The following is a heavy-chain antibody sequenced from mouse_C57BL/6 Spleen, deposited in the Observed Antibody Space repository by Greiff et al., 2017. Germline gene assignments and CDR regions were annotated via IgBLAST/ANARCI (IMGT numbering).Heavy chain of an antibody. CDR1: GYTFTSYW. Sequence: VQLQQPGAELVKPGASVKLSCKASGYTFTSYWINWVKQRPGQGLEWIGDIYPGSGSTNYNEKFKSKATLTVDTSSSTAYMQLSSLTSEDSAVYYCSYSNYYAKGDWGQGASVTV. CDR2: IYPGSGST. D-gene: IGHD2-5*01. CDR3: SYSNYYAKGD. J-gene: IGHJ4*01. V-gene: IGHV1-55*01.